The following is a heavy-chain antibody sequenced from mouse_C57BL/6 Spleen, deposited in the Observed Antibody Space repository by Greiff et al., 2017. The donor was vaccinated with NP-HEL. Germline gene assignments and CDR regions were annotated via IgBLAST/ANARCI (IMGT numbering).Heavy chain of an antibody. CDR2: INPNNGGT. J-gene: IGHJ4*01. D-gene: IGHD2-13*01. V-gene: IGHV1-22*01. CDR1: GYTFTDYN. CDR3: ARDEVGDPYYAMDY. Sequence: EVQLQQSGPELVKPGASVKMSCKASGYTFTDYNMHWVKQSHGKSLEWIGYINPNNGGTSYNQKFKGKATLTVNKSSSTAYMELRSLTSEDSAVYYCARDEVGDPYYAMDYWGQGTSVTVSS.